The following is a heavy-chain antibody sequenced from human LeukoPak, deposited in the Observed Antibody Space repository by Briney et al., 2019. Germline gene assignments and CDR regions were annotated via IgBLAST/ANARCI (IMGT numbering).Heavy chain of an antibody. CDR1: GYSISSGYY. J-gene: IGHJ4*02. D-gene: IGHD3-10*01. CDR3: AIRGFSTGVDY. V-gene: IGHV4-38-2*02. Sequence: SETLSLTCTVSGYSISSGYYWGWIRQPPGKGLEWIGSIYHSGSTYYNPSLKSRVTISVDTSKNQFSLKLSSVTAADTAVYYCAIRGFSTGVDYWGQGTLVTVPS. CDR2: IYHSGST.